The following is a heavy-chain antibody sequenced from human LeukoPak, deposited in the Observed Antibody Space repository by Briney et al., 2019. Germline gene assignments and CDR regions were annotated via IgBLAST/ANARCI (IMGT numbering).Heavy chain of an antibody. Sequence: GGSLRLSCAASGFTFSSYWMSWVRQAPGKGLEWVANIKQDGSEKYYVDSVKGRFTISRDNSKNTLYLQMNSLRAEDTAVYYCARGRSRDYELVYWGQGTLVTVSS. CDR3: ARGRSRDYELVY. CDR1: GFTFSSYW. J-gene: IGHJ4*02. CDR2: IKQDGSEK. D-gene: IGHD4-17*01. V-gene: IGHV3-7*01.